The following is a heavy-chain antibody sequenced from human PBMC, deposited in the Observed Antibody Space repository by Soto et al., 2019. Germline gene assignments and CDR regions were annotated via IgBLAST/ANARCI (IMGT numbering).Heavy chain of an antibody. J-gene: IGHJ4*02. D-gene: IGHD3-10*01. Sequence: EVRLLESGGGLVQPGGSLRLSCAASGFTFSNYAMTWVRQAPGKGLEWVSGLNGSGGSTSSADSVKGRFAISRDNSKKTLYLQMNSLRDGDTAVDYCARGFSAGKGSPPDYWGQGTLVTVSS. V-gene: IGHV3-23*01. CDR3: ARGFSAGKGSPPDY. CDR1: GFTFSNYA. CDR2: LNGSGGST.